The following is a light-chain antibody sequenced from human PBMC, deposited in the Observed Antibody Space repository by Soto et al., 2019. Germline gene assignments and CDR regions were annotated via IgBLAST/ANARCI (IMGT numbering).Light chain of an antibody. J-gene: IGKJ1*01. CDR1: QSVSSD. CDR3: QQYNYWWT. CDR2: GAS. V-gene: IGKV3-15*01. Sequence: EIVMTQSPATLSVSPGERATLSCRASQSVSSDLAWYQQKPGQAPRLLIYGASTRATAIPARFSGSGSGTEVTFTISSLQSEDFAVYYCQQYNYWWTFGQGTKVEIK.